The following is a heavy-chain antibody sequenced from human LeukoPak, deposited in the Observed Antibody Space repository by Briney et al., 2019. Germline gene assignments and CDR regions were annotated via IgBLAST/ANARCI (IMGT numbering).Heavy chain of an antibody. V-gene: IGHV1-18*01. J-gene: IGHJ4*02. CDR2: ISTYSGNT. CDR1: GYTFTSYV. D-gene: IGHD2-15*01. CDR3: ARGAPFIVVVVAASDFDY. Sequence: ASVKVSCKTSGYTFTSYVISWVRQAPGQGLEWMGWISTYSGNTNYAQKFQGRVTITRDTSASTTYMELSSLRSEDTAVYSCARGAPFIVVVVAASDFDYWGQGTLVTVSS.